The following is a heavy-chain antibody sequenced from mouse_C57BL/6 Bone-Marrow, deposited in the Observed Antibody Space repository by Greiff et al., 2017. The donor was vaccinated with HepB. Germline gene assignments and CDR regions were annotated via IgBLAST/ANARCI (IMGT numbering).Heavy chain of an antibody. Sequence: EVQLQQSGPELVKPGASVKISCKASGYTFTDYYMNWVKQSHGKSLEWIGDINPNNGGTSYNQKFKGKATLTVDKSSSTAYMELRSLTSDDSAVYYCVYSRFAYWGQGTLVTVSA. J-gene: IGHJ3*01. CDR3: VYSRFAY. CDR2: INPNNGGT. D-gene: IGHD2-5*01. V-gene: IGHV1-26*01. CDR1: GYTFTDYY.